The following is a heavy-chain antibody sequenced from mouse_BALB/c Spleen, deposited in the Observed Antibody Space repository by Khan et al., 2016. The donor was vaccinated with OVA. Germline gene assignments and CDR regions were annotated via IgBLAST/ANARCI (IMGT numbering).Heavy chain of an antibody. Sequence: EVELVESGGGLVKPGGSLKLSCAASGFTFNKYAMSWVRQTPEKRLEWVASISSANNIHYPDSVKGQFTISRDNARSILYLEMSSLRSEDTAMYYCRRGYYCRAMHYWGQGTTGTVCS. CDR1: GFTFNKYA. V-gene: IGHV5-6-5*01. D-gene: IGHD1-1*01. J-gene: IGHJ4*01. CDR3: RRGYYCRAMHY. CDR2: ISSANNI.